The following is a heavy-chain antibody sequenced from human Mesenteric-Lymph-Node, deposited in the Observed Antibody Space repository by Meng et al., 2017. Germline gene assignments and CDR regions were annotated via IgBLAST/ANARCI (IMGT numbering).Heavy chain of an antibody. CDR3: GKDKSRFGELLLH. J-gene: IGHJ4*02. D-gene: IGHD3-10*01. Sequence: GGSLRLSCAASGFTFDEYAMHWVRQVPGKGLEWVAGITWNSDNIDYADSVKGRFIISRDNAKNLLYLQMNSLRPEDTALYFCGKDKSRFGELLLHWGQGTLVTVSS. CDR1: GFTFDEYA. V-gene: IGHV3-9*01. CDR2: ITWNSDNI.